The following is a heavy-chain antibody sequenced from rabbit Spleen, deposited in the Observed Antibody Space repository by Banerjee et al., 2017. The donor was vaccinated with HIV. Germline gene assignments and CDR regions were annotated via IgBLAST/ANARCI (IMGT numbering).Heavy chain of an antibody. D-gene: IGHD1-1*01. CDR1: GFTISGYY. CDR3: AGDSTGNGGYYYFDL. Sequence: QLVEFWGGVVPLGRSLTLSCKAFGFTISGYYMCWVRQAPGKGLEWIGYIDPVFGSTYYASWVNGRFTISSHNAQNTLYLQLNSLTVADTATYFCAGDSTGNGGYYYFDLWGQGTLVTV. J-gene: IGHJ4*01. V-gene: IGHV1S7*01. CDR2: IDPVFGST.